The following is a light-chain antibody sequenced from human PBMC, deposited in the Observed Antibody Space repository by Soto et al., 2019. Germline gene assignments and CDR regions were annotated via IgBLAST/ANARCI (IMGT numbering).Light chain of an antibody. V-gene: IGKV2-28*01. CDR2: LGS. Sequence: IVMTQSPVSLPVTPGEPASISCRSSQSLLHSNGYTYLDWYLQKPGQSPQLLIYLGSNRASGVPDRFSGSGSGTDFTLKISRVEAEDVGVYYCMQAVQTPLTFGPGTKVDIK. J-gene: IGKJ3*01. CDR3: MQAVQTPLT. CDR1: QSLLHSNGYTY.